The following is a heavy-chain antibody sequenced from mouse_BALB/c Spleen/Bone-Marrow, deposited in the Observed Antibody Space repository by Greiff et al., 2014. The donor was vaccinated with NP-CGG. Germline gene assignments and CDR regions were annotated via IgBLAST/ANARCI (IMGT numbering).Heavy chain of an antibody. D-gene: IGHD2-12*01. CDR3: VRGHSYYVGYYFDN. J-gene: IGHJ2*01. CDR1: GFNIKDTY. V-gene: IGHV14-3*02. Sequence: EVQLQQSGAEPVKPGASVKLSCTASGFNIKDTYMHWVKQRPEQGLEWIGRIDPANGNTKYDPKFQGKATITADTSSNTAYLQLSSLTSEDTAVYYCVRGHSYYVGYYFDNWGQGTTLTVSS. CDR2: IDPANGNT.